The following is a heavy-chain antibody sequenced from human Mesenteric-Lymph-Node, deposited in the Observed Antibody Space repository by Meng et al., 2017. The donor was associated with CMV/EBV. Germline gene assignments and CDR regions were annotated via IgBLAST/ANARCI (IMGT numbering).Heavy chain of an antibody. V-gene: IGHV3-23*01. Sequence: GGSLRLSCAASGFTFSSYAIHWVRQAPGRGLEWVSTISGSGGITYFADSVKGRFDMFRDSFKNTVYLQMDSLRAEDTAIYYCASAWTLGGFDDWGQGTPVTVSS. J-gene: IGHJ4*02. CDR3: ASAWTLGGFDD. CDR1: GFTFSSYA. D-gene: IGHD3-10*01. CDR2: ISGSGGIT.